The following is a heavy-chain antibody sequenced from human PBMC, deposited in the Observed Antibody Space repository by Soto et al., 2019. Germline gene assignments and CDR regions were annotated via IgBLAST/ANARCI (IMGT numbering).Heavy chain of an antibody. D-gene: IGHD3-10*01. CDR2: INAGNGNT. CDR1: GYTFKSYV. CDR3: AGGESPLFYAMDV. V-gene: IGHV1-3*01. Sequence: SVKVSCKASGYTFKSYVSHWVRQAPGQRLEWMGWINAGNGNTKYSQKFQGRVTITSDSSARTAYVGLSSLRSEDTAVYYCAGGESPLFYAMDVWGHGTKVTVYS. J-gene: IGHJ6*02.